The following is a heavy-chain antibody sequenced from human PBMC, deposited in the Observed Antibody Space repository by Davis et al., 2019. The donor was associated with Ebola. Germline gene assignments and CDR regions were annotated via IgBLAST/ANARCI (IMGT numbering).Heavy chain of an antibody. J-gene: IGHJ6*02. V-gene: IGHV1-18*01. CDR3: ARDHVRFLEYLLSPTWGPIFGMDV. Sequence: ASVKVSCKASGYTFTSNGLSWVRQAPGQGLEWMGWISAYNGDTNYAQKLQGRVTMTTDTSTNTAYMELRSLTSDDTAVYYCARDHVRFLEYLLSPTWGPIFGMDVWGQGTTVTVSS. D-gene: IGHD3-3*01. CDR2: ISAYNGDT. CDR1: GYTFTSNG.